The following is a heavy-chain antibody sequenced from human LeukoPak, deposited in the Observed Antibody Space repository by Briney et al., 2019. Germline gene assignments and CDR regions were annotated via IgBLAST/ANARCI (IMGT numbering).Heavy chain of an antibody. CDR3: ARDHYFDSSGNYLHLDF. CDR1: GFTFSSYA. CDR2: ISGSGGST. D-gene: IGHD3-22*01. Sequence: GGSLRLSCAASGFTFSSYAMSWVRQAPGKGLEWVSAISGSGGSTYYADSVRGRFTISRDTSKNTVDLHLNSLRVDDTAVYFCARDHYFDSSGNYLHLDFWGQGALVTVSS. V-gene: IGHV3-23*01. J-gene: IGHJ4*02.